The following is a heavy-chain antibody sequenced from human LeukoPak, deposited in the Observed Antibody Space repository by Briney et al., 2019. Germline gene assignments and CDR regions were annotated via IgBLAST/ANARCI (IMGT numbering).Heavy chain of an antibody. V-gene: IGHV3-21*01. CDR3: ARSAGGNYFDY. CDR2: ISSGTNYI. J-gene: IGHJ4*02. D-gene: IGHD2-8*02. Sequence: GGSLRLSCAASGFTFDNYNMNWVRQAPGKGLEWVSSISSGTNYIFEADSVKGRFTVTKDTALNSLSLQMNSLRADDTAVYYCARSAGGNYFDYWDQGTLVTVSS. CDR1: GFTFDNYN.